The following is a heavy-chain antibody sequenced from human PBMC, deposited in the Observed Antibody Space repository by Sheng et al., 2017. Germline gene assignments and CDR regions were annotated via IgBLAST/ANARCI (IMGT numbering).Heavy chain of an antibody. CDR2: ITPSGDVK. J-gene: IGHJ6*03. CDR1: GFPFSSYE. CDR3: ARGYYYMDV. V-gene: IGHV3-48*03. Sequence: PGGSLRLSCATYGFPFSSYEMNWVRQAPGKGLEWLSFITPSGDVKYYADSAKGRFTISRDNAENSLYLHMNSLTAEDTALYHCARGYYYMDVWGQGTTVTVSS.